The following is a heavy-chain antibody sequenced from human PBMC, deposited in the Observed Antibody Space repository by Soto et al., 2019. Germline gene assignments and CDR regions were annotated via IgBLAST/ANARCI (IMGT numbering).Heavy chain of an antibody. D-gene: IGHD3-16*01. Sequence: PSETLSLTCTVSGGSIGGYYWSWIRQPPGKGLEWIAYIYYSGNTNYNPSLKSRVTISVDTSKNHFSLKMSSVTAADTAVYYCARDLGSIGGFDYWGQGAVVTVSS. J-gene: IGHJ4*02. CDR2: IYYSGNT. CDR3: ARDLGSIGGFDY. V-gene: IGHV4-59*01. CDR1: GGSIGGYY.